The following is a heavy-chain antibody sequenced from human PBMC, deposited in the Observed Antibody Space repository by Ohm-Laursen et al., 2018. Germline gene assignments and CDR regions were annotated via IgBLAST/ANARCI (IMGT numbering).Heavy chain of an antibody. J-gene: IGHJ4*02. CDR3: AKESYSGSGSYYSH. CDR1: GFTFNNYW. CDR2: INSDGSTT. D-gene: IGHD3-10*01. Sequence: SLRLSCAATGFTFNNYWMHWVRQAPGKGLVWVSRINSDGSTTNYADSVKGRFTISRDNAKNTLYLQMNSLRAEDTAVYYCAKESYSGSGSYYSHWGQGTLVTVSS. V-gene: IGHV3-74*01.